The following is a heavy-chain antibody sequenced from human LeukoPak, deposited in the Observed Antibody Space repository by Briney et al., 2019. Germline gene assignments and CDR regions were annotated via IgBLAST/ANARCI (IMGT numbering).Heavy chain of an antibody. CDR1: GFTFSSYW. D-gene: IGHD2-2*01. V-gene: IGHV3-7*01. J-gene: IGHJ6*03. CDR3: ARESRYPANIVVVPAANGGYYYYMDV. Sequence: PGGSLRLSCAASGFTFSSYWMSWVRQAPGKGLEWVANIKQDGSEKYYVDSVKGRFTISRDNAKNSLYLQMNSLRAEDTAVYYCARESRYPANIVVVPAANGGYYYYMDVWGKGTTVTVSS. CDR2: IKQDGSEK.